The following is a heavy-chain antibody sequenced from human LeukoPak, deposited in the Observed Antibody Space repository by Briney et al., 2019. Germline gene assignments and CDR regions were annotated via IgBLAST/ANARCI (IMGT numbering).Heavy chain of an antibody. CDR3: AREQSGYYFGHLYYGMDV. CDR2: IYTSGST. Sequence: PSETLSLTCTVSGGSISSYYWSWIRQPAGKGLEWIGRIYTSGSTNYNPSLKSRVTMSVDTSKNQFSLKLSSVTAADTAVYYCAREQSGYYFGHLYYGMDVWGQGTTVTVSS. D-gene: IGHD3-3*01. V-gene: IGHV4-4*07. J-gene: IGHJ6*02. CDR1: GGSISSYY.